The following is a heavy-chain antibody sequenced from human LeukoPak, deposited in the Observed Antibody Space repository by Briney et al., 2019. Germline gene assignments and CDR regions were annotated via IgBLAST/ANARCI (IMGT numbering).Heavy chain of an antibody. CDR1: GFTFSSYA. Sequence: GGSLRLSCAASGFTFSSYAMTWVRQAPGKGLEWVSATSGTGDRTYYADSVKGRFTISRDNSKNTLYLQMNSLRAEDTAVYYCVRDGERSFDIWGQGTMVTVSS. CDR2: TSGTGDRT. V-gene: IGHV3-23*01. J-gene: IGHJ3*02. D-gene: IGHD2-21*01. CDR3: VRDGERSFDI.